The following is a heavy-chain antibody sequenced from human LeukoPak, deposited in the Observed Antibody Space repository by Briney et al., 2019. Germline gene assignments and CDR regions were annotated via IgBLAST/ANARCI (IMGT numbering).Heavy chain of an antibody. J-gene: IGHJ4*02. CDR2: IYYSGST. Sequence: KPSETLSLTCTASGGSISSYYWSWIRQPPGKGLEWIGYIYYSGSTNYNPSLKSRVTISVDTSKNQFSLKLSSVTAADTAVYYCARARDGYNYASFDYWGQGTLVTVSS. CDR3: ARARDGYNYASFDY. D-gene: IGHD5-24*01. V-gene: IGHV4-59*01. CDR1: GGSISSYY.